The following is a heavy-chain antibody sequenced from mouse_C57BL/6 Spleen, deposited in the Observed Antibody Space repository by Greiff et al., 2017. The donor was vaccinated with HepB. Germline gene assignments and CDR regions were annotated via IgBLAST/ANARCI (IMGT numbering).Heavy chain of an antibody. D-gene: IGHD2-2*01. V-gene: IGHV1-82*01. CDR2: IYPGDGDT. J-gene: IGHJ4*01. CDR3: ARGWLPPLYYAMDY. Sequence: QVQLQQSGPELVKPGASVKISCKASGYAFSSSWMNWVKQRPGKGLEWIGRIYPGDGDTNYNGKFKGKATLTADKSSSTAYMQLSSLTSEDSAVYFCARGWLPPLYYAMDYWGQGTSVTVSS. CDR1: GYAFSSSW.